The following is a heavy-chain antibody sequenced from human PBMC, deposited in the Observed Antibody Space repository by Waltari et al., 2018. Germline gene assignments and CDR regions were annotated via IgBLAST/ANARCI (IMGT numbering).Heavy chain of an antibody. D-gene: IGHD3-10*01. J-gene: IGHJ6*04. Sequence: EEQVVESGGGLVQPGGSLRLPCVASGFTFSMYEMSWVRQAPGKGLEWVSYINSIGTTIYDADSVKGRFTISRDDAKNSLYLQMNSLRVEDTAVYYCVRDGGVPGLDVWGRGTTVTVSS. CDR3: VRDGGVPGLDV. CDR2: INSIGTTI. V-gene: IGHV3-48*03. CDR1: GFTFSMYE.